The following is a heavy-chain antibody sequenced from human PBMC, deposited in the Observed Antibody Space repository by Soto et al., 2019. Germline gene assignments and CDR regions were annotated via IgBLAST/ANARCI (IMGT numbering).Heavy chain of an antibody. J-gene: IGHJ4*02. CDR3: AKAVSIAARGFDS. Sequence: SETLSLTCTVSGGSISSYYWSWIRQPPGKGLEWIGYIYYSGSTNYNPSLKSRVTISVDTSKNRFSLKLSSVTAADTAVYYCAKAVSIAARGFDSWGQGTLVTVSS. D-gene: IGHD6-6*01. CDR1: GGSISSYY. V-gene: IGHV4-59*01. CDR2: IYYSGST.